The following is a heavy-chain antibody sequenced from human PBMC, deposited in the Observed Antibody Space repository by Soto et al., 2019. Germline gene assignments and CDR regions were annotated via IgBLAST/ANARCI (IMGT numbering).Heavy chain of an antibody. V-gene: IGHV1-18*01. CDR2: ISAYNGNT. Sequence: ASVKVSCKASGYTFTSYGIRWVRQAPGQGLEWMGWISAYNGNTNYAQKLQGRVTMTTDTSTSTAYMELRSLRSDDTAVYYCARSVDSGYDYGYWGQGTLVTVSS. D-gene: IGHD5-12*01. CDR1: GYTFTSYG. CDR3: ARSVDSGYDYGY. J-gene: IGHJ4*02.